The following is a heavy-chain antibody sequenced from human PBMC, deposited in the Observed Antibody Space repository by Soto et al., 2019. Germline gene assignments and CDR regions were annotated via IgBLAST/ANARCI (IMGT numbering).Heavy chain of an antibody. CDR1: GYSFTSYW. D-gene: IGHD5-18*01. Sequence: LKISCKGSGYSFTSYWIGWVRQMHGKGLEWMGIIYPGDSDTRYSPSFQGQVTISADKSISTAYLQWSSLKASDTAMYYCARWLIQHDQNWFDPWGQGTLVTVSS. CDR3: ARWLIQHDQNWFDP. J-gene: IGHJ5*02. CDR2: IYPGDSDT. V-gene: IGHV5-51*01.